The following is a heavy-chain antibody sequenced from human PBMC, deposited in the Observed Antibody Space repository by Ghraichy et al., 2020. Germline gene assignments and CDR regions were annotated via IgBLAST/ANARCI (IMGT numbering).Heavy chain of an antibody. J-gene: IGHJ6*02. CDR2: INQDGSGK. CDR1: GFTFSSYW. Sequence: GGSLRLSCAASGFTFSSYWMSWVRQAPGKGLEWVANINQDGSGKYYVDSVKGRFTISRDNAKNSLYLQMNSLRAEDTAVYYCASSARYYGMDVWGQGTTVTVSS. V-gene: IGHV3-7*01. CDR3: ASSARYYGMDV.